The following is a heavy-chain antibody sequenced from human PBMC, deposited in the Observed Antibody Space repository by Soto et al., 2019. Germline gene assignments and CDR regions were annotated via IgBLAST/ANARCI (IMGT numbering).Heavy chain of an antibody. D-gene: IGHD2-2*01. CDR2: IYYSGST. J-gene: IGHJ4*02. Sequence: SETLSLTCTVSGGSISSYYWSWIRQPPGKGLEWIGYIYYSGSTNYNPSLKSRVTISVDTSKNQFSLKLSSVTAADTAVYYCARVARYCSSTSCYYFDYWGQGTLVTVSS. V-gene: IGHV4-59*08. CDR3: ARVARYCSSTSCYYFDY. CDR1: GGSISSYY.